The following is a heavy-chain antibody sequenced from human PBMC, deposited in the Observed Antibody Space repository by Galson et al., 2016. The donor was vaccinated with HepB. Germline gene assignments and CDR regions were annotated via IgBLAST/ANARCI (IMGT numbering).Heavy chain of an antibody. D-gene: IGHD3-10*01. V-gene: IGHV4-39*02. CDR1: GGSVDTSDYY. CDR2: VYHNGGT. Sequence: SETLSLTCIVSGGSVDTSDYYWAWIRQPPAKGLEWLASVYHNGGTYYSPSLKSRLTISIDTSNNHFSLSLTSVTAADTGVYYCARLRVDEPMVALTAFDYWGPGTLVTVSS. CDR3: ARLRVDEPMVALTAFDY. J-gene: IGHJ4*02.